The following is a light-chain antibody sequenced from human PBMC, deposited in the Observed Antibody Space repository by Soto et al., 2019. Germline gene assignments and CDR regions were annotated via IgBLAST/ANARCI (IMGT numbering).Light chain of an antibody. J-gene: IGKJ5*01. CDR2: DAS. CDR3: QQYESLPLT. CDR1: QDINKN. Sequence: DIQMTQSPSSLSASVGDRVTITCRASQDINKNLIWYQQKPGKAPKLMIYDASDLETGVPSRFSGSGSGTGCTFTISSLQPEDVATYYCQQYESLPLTLGQGTRLEIK. V-gene: IGKV1-33*01.